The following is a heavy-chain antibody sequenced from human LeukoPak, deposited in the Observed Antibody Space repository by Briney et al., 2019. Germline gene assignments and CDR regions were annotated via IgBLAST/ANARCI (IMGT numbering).Heavy chain of an antibody. CDR3: AKILERELQYYYYGMDV. J-gene: IGHJ6*02. V-gene: IGHV3-23*01. Sequence: GGSLRLSCAASGFTFKSYAMIWVRQAPGKGLESVSSISTAGDRTYYTDSVKGQFAISRDNSKNTLYLQMNSLRAEDTAVYYCAKILERELQYYYYGMDVWGQGTTVTVSS. CDR2: ISTAGDRT. D-gene: IGHD5-24*01. CDR1: GFTFKSYA.